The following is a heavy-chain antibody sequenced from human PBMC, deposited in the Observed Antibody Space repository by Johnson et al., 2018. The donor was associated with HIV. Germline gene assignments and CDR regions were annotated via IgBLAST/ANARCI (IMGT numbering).Heavy chain of an antibody. CDR2: ISHDGWNK. CDR1: GLTFSNYG. CDR3: AKEYRNLYDGSSYLFPDVVDI. J-gene: IGHJ3*02. Sequence: QVQLVESGGGLVQPGRSLRLSCEASGLTFSNYGMHWVRQAPGKGLEWVAGISHDGWNKHSADSVKGRFPLSRSNSTTTLYLQMNSLSPDDTAVYYCAKEYRNLYDGSSYLFPDVVDIWGQGTMVTVSS. V-gene: IGHV3-30*18. D-gene: IGHD3-22*01.